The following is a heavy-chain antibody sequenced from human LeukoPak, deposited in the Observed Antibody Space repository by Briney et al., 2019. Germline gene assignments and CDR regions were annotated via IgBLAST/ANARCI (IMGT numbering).Heavy chain of an antibody. V-gene: IGHV3-43D*03. CDR2: ITWDGDYT. CDR1: GFNFDDYA. Sequence: GGSLRLSCAASGFNFDDYAMHWVRQAPGKGLEWVSLITWDGDYTYYADSVRGRFTISRDNAMNSLYLQMNSLRTEDTALYYCAKAECSSTSCYRFDPWGQGTLVTVSS. J-gene: IGHJ5*02. CDR3: AKAECSSTSCYRFDP. D-gene: IGHD2-2*02.